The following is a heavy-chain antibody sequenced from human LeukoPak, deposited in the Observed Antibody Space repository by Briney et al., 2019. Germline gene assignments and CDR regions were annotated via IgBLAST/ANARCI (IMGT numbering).Heavy chain of an antibody. CDR3: ARLGGYSYGYDYFDY. CDR2: IYYSGST. CDR1: GGSISSSSYY. Sequence: PSETLSLTCTVSGGSISSSSYYWGWIRQPPGKGLEWIASIYYSGSTYYNPSLKSRVTISVDTSKNQFSLKLSSVTAADTAVYYCARLGGYSYGYDYFDYWGQGTLVTVSS. V-gene: IGHV4-39*01. D-gene: IGHD5-18*01. J-gene: IGHJ4*02.